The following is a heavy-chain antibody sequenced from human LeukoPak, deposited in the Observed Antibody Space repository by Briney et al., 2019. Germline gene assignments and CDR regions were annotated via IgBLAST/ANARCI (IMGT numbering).Heavy chain of an antibody. CDR1: GGSFSGYY. CDR3: ASLTTSPPYYYYGMDV. D-gene: IGHD4-17*01. J-gene: IGHJ6*02. V-gene: IGHV4-34*01. CDR2: INHSGST. Sequence: PSETLSLTCAVYGGSFSGYYWSWIRQPPGKGLEWIGEINHSGSTNYNPSLKSRVTISVYTSKNQFSLKLSSVTAADTAVYYCASLTTSPPYYYYGMDVWGQGTTVTVSS.